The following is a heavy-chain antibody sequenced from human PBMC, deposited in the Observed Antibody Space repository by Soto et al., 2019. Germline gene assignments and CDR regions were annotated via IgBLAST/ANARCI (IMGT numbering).Heavy chain of an antibody. CDR3: AKSSRSYYYYYGMDV. CDR2: ISNDGSKK. J-gene: IGHJ6*02. V-gene: IGHV3-30*18. Sequence: QVQLVESGGGVVQPGKSLRLSCAASGLTLITYGRRWVRQAPGKGLEWVAVISNDGSKKHYADSVKGRFTISRDDSENTVYLQMNSLRPDDTAVYYCAKSSRSYYYYYGMDVWGQGTTVTVSS. CDR1: GLTLITYG. D-gene: IGHD6-6*01.